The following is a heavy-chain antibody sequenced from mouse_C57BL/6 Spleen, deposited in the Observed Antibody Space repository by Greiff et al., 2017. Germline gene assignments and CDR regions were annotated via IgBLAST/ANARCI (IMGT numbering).Heavy chain of an antibody. V-gene: IGHV1-64*01. CDR1: GYTFTSYW. J-gene: IGHJ1*03. CDR2: IHPNSGST. Sequence: QVQLQQPGAELVKPGASVKLSCKASGYTFTSYWMHWVKQRPGQGLEWIGMIHPNSGSTNYNEKFKSKATLTVDKSSSTAYMQRSSLTSEDSAVYYCAKMTTVVDWYFDVWGTGTTVTVSS. CDR3: AKMTTVVDWYFDV. D-gene: IGHD1-1*01.